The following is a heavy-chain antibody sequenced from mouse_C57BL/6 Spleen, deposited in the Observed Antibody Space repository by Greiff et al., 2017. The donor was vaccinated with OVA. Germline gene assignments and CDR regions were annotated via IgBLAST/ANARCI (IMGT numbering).Heavy chain of an antibody. CDR3: ASPRGYIRPCAY. CDR2: IDPGDGGT. CDR1: GYAFSSSW. D-gene: IGHD3-1*01. Sequence: VQLQESGPELVKPGASVKISCKASGYAFSSSWMNWVKQRPGKGLEWIGRIDPGDGGTNYNEKFKGKATLTADKYSSTAYMQLRSLTSEDSAVYYFASPRGYIRPCAYWGQGTLVTVSA. J-gene: IGHJ3*01. V-gene: IGHV1-82*01.